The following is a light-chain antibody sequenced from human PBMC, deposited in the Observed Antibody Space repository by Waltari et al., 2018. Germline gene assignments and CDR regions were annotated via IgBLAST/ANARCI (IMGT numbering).Light chain of an antibody. V-gene: IGKV1-39*01. CDR3: QQSFNVPYT. CDR1: RRVSTN. Sequence: DIQMTQSPSSLSASVGDRVTITCRASRRVSTNLNWYQQKPGKGPRLLIYAASSLQGGVPPRFSGSGYGTDFTLTISSLQPEDFATYSCQQSFNVPYTFGQGTKLEL. CDR2: AAS. J-gene: IGKJ2*01.